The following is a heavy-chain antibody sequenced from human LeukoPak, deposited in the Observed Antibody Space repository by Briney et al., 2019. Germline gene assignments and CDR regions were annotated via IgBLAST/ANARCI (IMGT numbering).Heavy chain of an antibody. D-gene: IGHD3-3*01. J-gene: IGHJ4*02. V-gene: IGHV4-38-2*01. CDR1: GYSISSGYY. Sequence: PSETLSLTCAVSGYSISSGYYWGWIRQPPGKGLEWIGSIYHSGSTYYNPSLKSRVTISVDTSKNQFSLKLSSVTAADTAVYYCARHHGRLEWLPRPYDYWGQGTLVTVSS. CDR2: IYHSGST. CDR3: ARHHGRLEWLPRPYDY.